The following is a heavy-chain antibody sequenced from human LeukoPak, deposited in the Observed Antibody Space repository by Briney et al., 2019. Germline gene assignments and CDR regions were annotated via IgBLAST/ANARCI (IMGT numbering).Heavy chain of an antibody. V-gene: IGHV3-30*18. CDR2: ISYDGSNK. Sequence: GGSLRLSCAASGFTLSSYGMHWVRQAPGKGLEWVAVISYDGSNKYYADSVKGRFTISRDNSKNTLYLQMNSLRAEDTAVYYCAKEKFPRDKYYYYYYGMDVWGQGTTVTVSS. D-gene: IGHD2-15*01. CDR3: AKEKFPRDKYYYYYYGMDV. CDR1: GFTLSSYG. J-gene: IGHJ6*02.